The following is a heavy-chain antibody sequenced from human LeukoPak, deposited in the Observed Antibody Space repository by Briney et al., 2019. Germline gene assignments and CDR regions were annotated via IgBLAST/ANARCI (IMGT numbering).Heavy chain of an antibody. V-gene: IGHV1-2*02. Sequence: ASVKVSCKASGYTFTGYYMHWVRQAPGQGLEWMGWINPNSGGTNYAQKFQGRVTMTRDTSTSTVYMELSSLRSEGTAVYYCARGEFGYSSGWSQYEFDYWGQGTLVTVSS. D-gene: IGHD6-19*01. CDR1: GYTFTGYY. CDR2: INPNSGGT. J-gene: IGHJ4*02. CDR3: ARGEFGYSSGWSQYEFDY.